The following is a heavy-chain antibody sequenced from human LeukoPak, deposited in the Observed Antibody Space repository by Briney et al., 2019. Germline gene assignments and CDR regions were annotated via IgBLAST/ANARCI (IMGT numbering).Heavy chain of an antibody. CDR2: IYTSGST. Sequence: SETLSLTCTVSGGSISSGSYYWSWIRQPAGKGLEWIGRIYTSGSTNYNPSLKSRVTISVDTSKNQFSLKLSSVTAADTAVYYWARNQSIAMGGYGMEVGGQGPRVTFSS. CDR3: ARNQSIAMGGYGMEV. J-gene: IGHJ6*02. CDR1: GGSISSGSYY. D-gene: IGHD6-6*01. V-gene: IGHV4-61*02.